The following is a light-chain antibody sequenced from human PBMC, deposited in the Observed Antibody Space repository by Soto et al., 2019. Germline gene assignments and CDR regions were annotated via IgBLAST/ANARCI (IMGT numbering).Light chain of an antibody. CDR3: QQYGSSPFT. CDR1: QSVSSA. Sequence: ETVMTQSPATLSVSPGERATLSCRASQSVSSALAWYQQKPGQAPRLLIYGASSRATGIPDRFSGSGSGTDFTLTISRLEPEDFAVYYCQQYGSSPFTFGPGTKVDIK. J-gene: IGKJ3*01. V-gene: IGKV3-20*01. CDR2: GAS.